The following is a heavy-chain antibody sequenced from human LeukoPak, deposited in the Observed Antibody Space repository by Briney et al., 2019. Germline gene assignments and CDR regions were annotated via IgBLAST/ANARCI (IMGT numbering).Heavy chain of an antibody. CDR2: ISRDSDIR. J-gene: IGHJ4*02. D-gene: IGHD3-10*01. V-gene: IGHV3-48*01. CDR3: ARDKMWFGDSSFDY. CDR1: GFIFGRDS. Sequence: GGSLRLSCAASGFIFGRDSMNWVRQAPGRGLEWISYISRDSDIRYYADSVRGRFHISRDNARNSLYLQMNSLRAEDTAVYYCARDKMWFGDSSFDYWGQGTLVTVSS.